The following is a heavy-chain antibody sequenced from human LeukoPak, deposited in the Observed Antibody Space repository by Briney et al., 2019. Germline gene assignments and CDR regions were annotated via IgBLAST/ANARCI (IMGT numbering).Heavy chain of an antibody. J-gene: IGHJ4*02. CDR3: AKVGCSSTSCYSLYYFDY. CDR2: IRYDGSNK. CDR1: GFTFSSYG. Sequence: GGSLRLSCAASGFTFSSYGMHWVRQAPGKGLEWVAFIRYDGSNKYYADSVKGRFTISRDNSKNTLYLQMNSLRAEDTAVYYCAKVGCSSTSCYSLYYFDYWGQGTLVTVSS. V-gene: IGHV3-30*02. D-gene: IGHD2-2*01.